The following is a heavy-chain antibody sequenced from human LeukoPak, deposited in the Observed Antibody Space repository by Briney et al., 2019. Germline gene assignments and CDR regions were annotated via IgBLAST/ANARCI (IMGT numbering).Heavy chain of an antibody. CDR1: GGSFSSYP. Sequence: SETLSLTCAVYGGSFSSYPWTWIRQPPGKGLEWIGQIIHSGSTEYNPSLNGRVTMSVDTSKNQFSLKLTSVTAADTAVYYCARGAPGYWGQGTLVTVSS. CDR3: ARGAPGY. CDR2: IIHSGST. V-gene: IGHV4-34*12. J-gene: IGHJ4*02. D-gene: IGHD4/OR15-4a*01.